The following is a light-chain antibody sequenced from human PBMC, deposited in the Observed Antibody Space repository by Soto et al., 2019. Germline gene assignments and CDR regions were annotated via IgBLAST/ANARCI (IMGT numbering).Light chain of an antibody. V-gene: IGKV1-39*01. CDR2: AAS. Sequence: DRQMTHSPSSLSASVGDRVTITCRASQSISTYLNWYQQKPGKVPKLLIYAASSLQSGVPSRFSGSGSGTDFTLTISSLQPEDFASYYCQQSYSTLLWTFGQGTKVDIK. CDR1: QSISTY. CDR3: QQSYSTLLWT. J-gene: IGKJ1*01.